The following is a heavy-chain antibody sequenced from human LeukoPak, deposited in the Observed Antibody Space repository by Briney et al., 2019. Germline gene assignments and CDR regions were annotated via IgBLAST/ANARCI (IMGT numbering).Heavy chain of an antibody. CDR1: GFTFSSYS. D-gene: IGHD3-10*01. J-gene: IGHJ3*02. CDR3: ARDGSGTLYGAFDI. V-gene: IGHV3-21*01. Sequence: AGGSLRLSCAASGFTFSSYSMNWVRQAPGKGLEWVSSISSSSSYIYYADSVKGRFTISGDNAKNSLYLQMNSLRAEDTAVYYCARDGSGTLYGAFDIWGQGTMVTVSS. CDR2: ISSSSSYI.